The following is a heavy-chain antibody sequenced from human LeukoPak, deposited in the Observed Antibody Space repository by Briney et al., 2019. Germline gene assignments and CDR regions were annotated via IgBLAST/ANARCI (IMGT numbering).Heavy chain of an antibody. D-gene: IGHD1/OR15-1a*01. CDR3: ARDYDRWNNDCFDP. CDR2: IYTSGST. CDR1: GGSISSGSYY. J-gene: IGHJ5*02. Sequence: SQTLSLTCTVSGGSISSGSYYWSWIRQPAGKGLEWIGRIYTSGSTNYNPSLKSRVTISVDTSKNQFSLKLSSVTAADTAVYYCARDYDRWNNDCFDPWGQGTLVIVSS. V-gene: IGHV4-61*02.